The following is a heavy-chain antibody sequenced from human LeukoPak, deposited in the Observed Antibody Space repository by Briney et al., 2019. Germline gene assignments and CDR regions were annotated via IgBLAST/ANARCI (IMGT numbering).Heavy chain of an antibody. CDR3: ARDQVVTTRNYYYYYMDV. J-gene: IGHJ6*03. CDR1: GYTFTSYG. V-gene: IGHV1-18*01. D-gene: IGHD4-23*01. Sequence: ASVKVSCKASGYTFTSYGISWVRQAPGQGLEWMGWISAYNGNTNYAQKLQGRVTMTTDTSTSTAYMELRSPRSDDTAVYYCARDQVVTTRNYYYYYMDVWGKGTTVTVSS. CDR2: ISAYNGNT.